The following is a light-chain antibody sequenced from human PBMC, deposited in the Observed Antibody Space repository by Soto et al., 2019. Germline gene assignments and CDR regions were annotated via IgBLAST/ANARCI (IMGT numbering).Light chain of an antibody. CDR1: SSDVGGYNL. CDR3: GSYAGSIKWV. Sequence: QSALTQPPSASGSPGQSVTISCTGTSSDVGGYNLVSWYQQHPGKAPKLMIYEVSKRPSGVPDRFSGSKSGNTASLTVSGLQAEDEADYYCGSYAGSIKWVFGGGTKLTVL. V-gene: IGLV2-8*01. CDR2: EVS. J-gene: IGLJ3*02.